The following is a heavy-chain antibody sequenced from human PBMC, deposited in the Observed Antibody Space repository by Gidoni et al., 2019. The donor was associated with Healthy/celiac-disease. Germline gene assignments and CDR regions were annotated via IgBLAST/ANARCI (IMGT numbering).Heavy chain of an antibody. D-gene: IGHD3-22*01. J-gene: IGHJ4*02. CDR3: ARADSSGYYPDY. Sequence: QVQLQESGPGLVKPSQTLSLTCPVPGRSLSSGGYYWSWIRQHPGKGLEWIGYIYYSGSTYYNPSLKSRVTISVDTSKNQFSLKLSSVTAADTAVYYCARADSSGYYPDYWGQGTLVTVSS. CDR1: GRSLSSGGYY. V-gene: IGHV4-31*03. CDR2: IYYSGST.